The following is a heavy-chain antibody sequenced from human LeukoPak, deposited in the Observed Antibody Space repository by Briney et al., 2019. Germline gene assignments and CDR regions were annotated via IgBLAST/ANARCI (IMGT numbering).Heavy chain of an antibody. CDR1: GGSFSGYY. CDR2: INHSGST. V-gene: IGHV4-34*01. CDR3: ASLPGYCTNGVCYTDAFDI. J-gene: IGHJ3*02. D-gene: IGHD2-8*01. Sequence: SETLSLTCAVYGGSFSGYYWSWIRQPPGKGLEWIGEINHSGSTNYNPSLKSRVTISVDTSKNQFSLKLSSVTAADTAVYYCASLPGYCTNGVCYTDAFDIWGQGTMVTVSS.